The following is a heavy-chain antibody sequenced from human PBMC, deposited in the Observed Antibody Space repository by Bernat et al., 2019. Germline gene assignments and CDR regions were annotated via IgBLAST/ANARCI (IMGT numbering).Heavy chain of an antibody. D-gene: IGHD3-22*01. CDR1: GFTSSSHA. Sequence: EVQLVESGGGLVQPGGSLRLSCAASGFTSSSHAMSWVRQAPGKGLEWVSTISNSGGSAYYAGSVKGRFTISRDNPKNTLSLQMNNLRAEDTAVYYCEASGYGTIDIWGQGTMVTVS. V-gene: IGHV3-23*04. J-gene: IGHJ3*02. CDR2: ISNSGGSA. CDR3: EASGYGTIDI.